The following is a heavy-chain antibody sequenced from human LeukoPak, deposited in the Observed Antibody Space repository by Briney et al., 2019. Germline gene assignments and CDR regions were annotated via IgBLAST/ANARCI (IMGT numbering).Heavy chain of an antibody. CDR2: IGGSGGTT. J-gene: IGHJ5*02. CDR1: GFTFSTYA. D-gene: IGHD3-10*01. Sequence: GGSLRLSCAASGFTFSTYAMSWVRQAPGKGLEWVAVIGGSGGTTHYADSVKGRFTISRDNSRNTLYLQMNSLRVEGTAVYYCAKSGGLGTYNNWFDPWGQGTLVTVSS. V-gene: IGHV3-23*01. CDR3: AKSGGLGTYNNWFDP.